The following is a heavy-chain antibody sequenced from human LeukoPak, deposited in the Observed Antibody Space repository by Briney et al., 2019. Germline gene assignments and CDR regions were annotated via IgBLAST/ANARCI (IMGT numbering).Heavy chain of an antibody. Sequence: GASVKVPCKASGYTFTSYGISWVRQAPGQGLEWMGWISAYNGNTNYAQKLQGRVTMTTDTSTSTAYMELRSLRSDDTAVYYCAAPSPSGSYSYYFDYWGQGTLVTVSS. V-gene: IGHV1-18*01. J-gene: IGHJ4*02. CDR1: GYTFTSYG. CDR3: AAPSPSGSYSYYFDY. D-gene: IGHD1-26*01. CDR2: ISAYNGNT.